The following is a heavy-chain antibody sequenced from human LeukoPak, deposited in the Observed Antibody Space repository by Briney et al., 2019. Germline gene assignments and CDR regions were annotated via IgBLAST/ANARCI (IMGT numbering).Heavy chain of an antibody. CDR1: GFTFSRYW. V-gene: IGHV3-7*01. CDR2: IKQDGSEK. Sequence: PGGSLRLSCAASGFTFSRYWMSWVRQAPGKGLEWVANIKQDGSEKYYVDSVKGRFTISRDNAKNSLYLQMNSLRAEDTAVYYCARMSGYYYFDYWGQGTLVTVSS. D-gene: IGHD3-3*01. CDR3: ARMSGYYYFDY. J-gene: IGHJ4*02.